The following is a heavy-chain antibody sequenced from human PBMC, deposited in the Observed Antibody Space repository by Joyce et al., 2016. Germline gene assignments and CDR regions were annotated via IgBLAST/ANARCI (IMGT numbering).Heavy chain of an antibody. CDR2: INPKSGGT. CDR3: ARETGRGGTVVVVSAALGY. V-gene: IGHV1-2*02. J-gene: IGHJ4*02. D-gene: IGHD2-15*01. Sequence: QVQLVQSGAEVKKAGASVKVSCKASGYSFTDYFMNWVRQAPGQGLEWMGWINPKSGGTNYAQKLEGRVAMTSDTSLSTAYMELSRLRSDDTAVYFCARETGRGGTVVVVSAALGYWGQGTLVAVSS. CDR1: GYSFTDYF.